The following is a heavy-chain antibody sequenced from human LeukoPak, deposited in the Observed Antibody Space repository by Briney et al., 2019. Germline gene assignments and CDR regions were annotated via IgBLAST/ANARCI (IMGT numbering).Heavy chain of an antibody. CDR3: AREGSSSSRGNWFDP. D-gene: IGHD6-6*01. V-gene: IGHV4-31*03. CDR1: GVSISSGGYY. Sequence: PSETLTLTCTVSGVSISSGGYYWSWIRQHPGKGLEWIGYIYYSGSTYYNPSLKSRVTISVDTSKNQFSLKLSSVTAADTAVYYCAREGSSSSRGNWFDPWGQGTLVTVSS. J-gene: IGHJ5*02. CDR2: IYYSGST.